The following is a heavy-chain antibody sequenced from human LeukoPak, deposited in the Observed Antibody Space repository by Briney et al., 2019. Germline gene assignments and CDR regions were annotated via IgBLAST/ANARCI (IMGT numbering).Heavy chain of an antibody. J-gene: IGHJ2*01. CDR1: GFTFISYA. V-gene: IGHV3-23*01. D-gene: IGHD2-15*01. CDR2: ISGSGGST. Sequence: GGSLRLSCAASGFTFISYAMHWVRQAPGKGLEWVSAISGSGGSTYYADSVKVRFTISRDNSKNTLYLQMNSLRAEDTAVYYCAKGDLYCSGGSCYSRYFDLWGRGTLVTVSS. CDR3: AKGDLYCSGGSCYSRYFDL.